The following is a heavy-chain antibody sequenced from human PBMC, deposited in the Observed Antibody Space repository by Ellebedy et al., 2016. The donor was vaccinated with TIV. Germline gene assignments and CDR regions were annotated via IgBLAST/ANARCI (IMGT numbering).Heavy chain of an antibody. CDR1: GFSLSNARMG. Sequence: SGPTLVXPTETLTLTCTVSGFSLSNARMGVSWIRQPPGKALEWLAHIFSNDEKSYSTSLKSRLTISKDTSKNQVVLTMTNMDPVDTATYYCALPEGDAFGAFDIWGQGTMVTVSS. J-gene: IGHJ3*02. CDR2: IFSNDEK. V-gene: IGHV2-26*01. CDR3: ALPEGDAFGAFDI. D-gene: IGHD3-16*01.